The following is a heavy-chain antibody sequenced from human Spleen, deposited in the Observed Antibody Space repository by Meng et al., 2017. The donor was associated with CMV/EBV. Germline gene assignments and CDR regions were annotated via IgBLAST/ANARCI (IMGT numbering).Heavy chain of an antibody. CDR3: TTGSFWDYFDY. CDR1: GFTFRSYA. V-gene: IGHV3-15*01. Sequence: GGSLRLSCAASGFTFRSYAMSWVRQAPGKGLEWVGRIKTKTDGGTTDYAAPVTGRFTISRDDSKNTLYLQMNSLKTEDTAVYYCTTGSFWDYFDYWGQGTLVTVSS. CDR2: IKTKTDGGTT. D-gene: IGHD3-10*01. J-gene: IGHJ4*02.